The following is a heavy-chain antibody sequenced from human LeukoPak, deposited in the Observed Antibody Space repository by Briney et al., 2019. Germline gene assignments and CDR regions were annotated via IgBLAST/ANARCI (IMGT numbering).Heavy chain of an antibody. Sequence: PGGSLRLSCAASGFTFSSYSMNWVRQAPGKGLEWVSSISSSSSYIYYADSVKGRFTISRDNAKNSLYLQVNSLRAEDTAVYYCARDRRSGYSSGWPRFDYWGQGTLVTVS. V-gene: IGHV3-21*01. CDR1: GFTFSSYS. J-gene: IGHJ4*02. CDR3: ARDRRSGYSSGWPRFDY. D-gene: IGHD6-19*01. CDR2: ISSSSSYI.